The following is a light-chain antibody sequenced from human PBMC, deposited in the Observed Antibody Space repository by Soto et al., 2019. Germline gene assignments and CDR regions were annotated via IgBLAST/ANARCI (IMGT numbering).Light chain of an antibody. V-gene: IGLV2-14*03. Sequence: PLTKPSSMSGAPGQAVTISCTKTSRDVGGYNYVSWYQHRPGEVPKLIIYDVGNRPSGVSDRFSGSKSGDTASLTISGLRAEDEADYYCNSYRNTAARYVFGTGTKVTVL. CDR3: NSYRNTAARYV. J-gene: IGLJ1*01. CDR2: DVG. CDR1: SRDVGGYNY.